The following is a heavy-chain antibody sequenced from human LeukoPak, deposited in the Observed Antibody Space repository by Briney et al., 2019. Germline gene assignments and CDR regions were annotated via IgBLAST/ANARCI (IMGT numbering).Heavy chain of an antibody. J-gene: IGHJ4*02. CDR2: ISADGGST. D-gene: IGHD1-26*01. CDR3: ARDRGYSGNYHFDY. CDR1: GFNFDAYA. V-gene: IGHV3-43*02. Sequence: GGSLRLSCAASGFNFDAYAMHWVRQAPGKGLQWISLISADGGSTYYADSVKGRFIISRDNAKNSLYLQMNSLRAEDTAVYYCARDRGYSGNYHFDYWGQGTLVTVSS.